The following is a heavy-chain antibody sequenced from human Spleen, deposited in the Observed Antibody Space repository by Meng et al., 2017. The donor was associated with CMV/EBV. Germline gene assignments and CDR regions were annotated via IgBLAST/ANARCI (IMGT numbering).Heavy chain of an antibody. V-gene: IGHV4-4*02. J-gene: IGHJ4*02. CDR3: ARRGPQLYDY. CDR1: SDSITSSNW. CDR2: IHHSGTT. Sequence: LTCAVSSDSITSSNWWSWVRQPPGEGLEWIGEIHHSGTTNYNPSLKSRVTISVDKSKNHFSLKLTSVTAADTAVYYCARRGPQLYDYWGQGTLVTVSS. D-gene: IGHD3-10*01.